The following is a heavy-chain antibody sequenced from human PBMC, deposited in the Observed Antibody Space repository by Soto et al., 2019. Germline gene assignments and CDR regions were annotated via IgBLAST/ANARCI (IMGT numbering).Heavy chain of an antibody. CDR3: ARDMGWFGELVDY. Sequence: QVQLVESGGGVVQSGRSLRLSCAASGFTFSSYGMHWVRQAPGKGLEWVAVIWYDGSNKYYADSVKGRFTISRDNSKNTLYLQMNSLRAEDTAVYYCARDMGWFGELVDYWGQGTLVTVSS. D-gene: IGHD3-10*01. V-gene: IGHV3-33*01. CDR1: GFTFSSYG. J-gene: IGHJ4*02. CDR2: IWYDGSNK.